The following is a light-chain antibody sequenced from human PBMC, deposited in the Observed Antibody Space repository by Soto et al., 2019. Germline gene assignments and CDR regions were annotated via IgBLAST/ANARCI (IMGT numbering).Light chain of an antibody. CDR3: QQLNSFPLT. V-gene: IGKV1-9*01. Sequence: IPLTQSPSSLSASVGDRVTITCRASQGFSSYLAWYQQKPGKAPKLLIYAASTLQSGLPSRFSGSGSGTDFTLTISSLQPEDFATDYCQQLNSFPLTFGGGTKVEIK. J-gene: IGKJ4*01. CDR2: AAS. CDR1: QGFSSY.